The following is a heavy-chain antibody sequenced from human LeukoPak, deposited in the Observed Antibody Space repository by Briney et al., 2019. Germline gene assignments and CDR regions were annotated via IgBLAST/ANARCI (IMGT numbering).Heavy chain of an antibody. Sequence: SVKVSCKASGGTFSSYDISWVRQAPGQGLGWMGGIIPIFGTPNYAQKFQGRVTITTDESTSTAYMELSSLRSEDTAVYYCARGTRGLGYCSSTSCQVFDYWGQGTLVTVSS. V-gene: IGHV1-69*05. D-gene: IGHD2-2*01. CDR1: GGTFSSYD. J-gene: IGHJ4*02. CDR3: ARGTRGLGYCSSTSCQVFDY. CDR2: IIPIFGTP.